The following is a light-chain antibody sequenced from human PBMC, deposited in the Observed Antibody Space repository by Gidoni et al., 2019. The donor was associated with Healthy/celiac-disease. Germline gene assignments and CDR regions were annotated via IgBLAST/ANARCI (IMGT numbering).Light chain of an antibody. Sequence: QSALTQPPSASGSPGPSVTISCTGTSSDVGGYNYVSWYQQHPGKDPKLIIYEVSKRPSGVPDRFSGSKSGNTASLTVSGLQAEDEAEYYCSSYAGSNNLVFGGGTKLTVL. V-gene: IGLV2-8*01. J-gene: IGLJ2*01. CDR2: EVS. CDR3: SSYAGSNNLV. CDR1: SSDVGGYNY.